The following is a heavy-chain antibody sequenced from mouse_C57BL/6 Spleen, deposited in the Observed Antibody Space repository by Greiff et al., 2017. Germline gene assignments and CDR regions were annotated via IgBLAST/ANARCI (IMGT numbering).Heavy chain of an antibody. CDR2: ISSGSSTI. D-gene: IGHD4-1*01. CDR3: ARPNWDVWYFGV. Sequence: EVNLVESGGGLVKPGGSLKLSCAASGFTFSDYGMHWVRQAPEKGLEWVAYISSGSSTIYYADTVKGRFTISRDNAKNTLFLQMTSLRSEDTAMYYCARPNWDVWYFGVWGTGTTVTVSS. J-gene: IGHJ1*03. V-gene: IGHV5-17*01. CDR1: GFTFSDYG.